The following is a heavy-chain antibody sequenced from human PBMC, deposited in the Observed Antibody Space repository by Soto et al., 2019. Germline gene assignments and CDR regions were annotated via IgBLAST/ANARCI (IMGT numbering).Heavy chain of an antibody. CDR3: ARERDMVRGVIRYYYYYYVHV. Sequence: QVQLQQWGAGLLKPSETLSLTCAVYGGSFSGYYWSWIRQPPGKGLEWIGEINHSGSTNYTTSLTRRVSLSVYTYSNQFSLKLSSVPAADTAVYYWARERDMVRGVIRYYYYYYVHVWGKGTTVTVSS. CDR2: INHSGST. CDR1: GGSFSGYY. D-gene: IGHD3-10*01. V-gene: IGHV4-34*01. J-gene: IGHJ6*03.